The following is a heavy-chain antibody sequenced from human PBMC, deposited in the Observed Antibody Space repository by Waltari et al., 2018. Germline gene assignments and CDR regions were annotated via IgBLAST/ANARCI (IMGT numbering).Heavy chain of an antibody. J-gene: IGHJ4*02. Sequence: QVQLQESGPGLVKPSGTLSLTCAVSGASISSSNWWGWVRQAPGKGLEWIGEIYHSGGTTSNGALKSRVTISLEKSKNQFSLKLRSVTAADTAVYYCARVDSRSGYFFDYWGPGTLVTVSS. D-gene: IGHD3-3*01. CDR1: GASISSSNW. V-gene: IGHV4-4*02. CDR2: IYHSGGT. CDR3: ARVDSRSGYFFDY.